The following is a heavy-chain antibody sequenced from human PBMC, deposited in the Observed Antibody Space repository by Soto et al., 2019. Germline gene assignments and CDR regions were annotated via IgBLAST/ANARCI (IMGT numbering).Heavy chain of an antibody. CDR2: IYFTVPT. CDR3: ARRNNPMPRGWFAP. Sequence: SETLSLTCTVSGGSIISTTSYCAWIRQPPGKGLEWIGNIYFTVPTYYNPSLKSRVTMAVDASKDQTALKLTSVTAADTAVYFCARRNNPMPRGWFAPWGQANPVTVSS. D-gene: IGHD3-10*01. J-gene: IGHJ5*02. V-gene: IGHV4-39*01. CDR1: GGSIISTTSY.